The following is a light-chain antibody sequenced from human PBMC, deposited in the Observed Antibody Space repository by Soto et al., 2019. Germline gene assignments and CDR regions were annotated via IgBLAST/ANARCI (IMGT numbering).Light chain of an antibody. CDR1: SSNIGNNY. CDR3: GTWDSSLSAVA. J-gene: IGLJ2*01. CDR2: DND. Sequence: QSVLTQPPSVSAAPGQKVTISCYGSSSNIGNNYVSWYQQLPGTVPKLLIFDNDKRPSGIPDRFSGSKSGTSATLGITGLQTGDEADYYCGTWDSSLSAVAFGGGTKLTVL. V-gene: IGLV1-51*01.